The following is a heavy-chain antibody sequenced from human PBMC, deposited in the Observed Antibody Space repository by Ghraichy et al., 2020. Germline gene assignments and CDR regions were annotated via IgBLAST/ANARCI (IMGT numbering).Heavy chain of an antibody. V-gene: IGHV3-15*01. CDR1: GLPFNLAW. J-gene: IGHJ6*02. CDR3: SSVNRQLVQGSYYYFLHV. Sequence: GGSLRLSCAASGLPFNLAWMTWVRQTPGKGLEWVGRIKSKGGGGTADYAAPVKGRFTISRDDSKNTLYLQMNSLRTEDTAVYYCSSVNRQLVQGSYYYFLHVWGQGTTVTVSS. CDR2: IKSKGGGGTA. D-gene: IGHD6-6*01.